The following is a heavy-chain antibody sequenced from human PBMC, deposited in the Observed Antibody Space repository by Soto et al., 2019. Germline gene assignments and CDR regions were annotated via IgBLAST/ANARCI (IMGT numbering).Heavy chain of an antibody. D-gene: IGHD5-18*01. CDR2: INAGNGNT. Sequence: QVQLVQSGAEVKKPGASVKVSCKASGYTFTSYAMHWVRQAPGQRLEWMGWINAGNGNTKYSQKFQGRVTITRDTSASTAYMELRSRRSEDTAVYYCARDPGYSYGYNWGQGTLVTVSS. CDR1: GYTFTSYA. V-gene: IGHV1-3*01. CDR3: ARDPGYSYGYN. J-gene: IGHJ4*02.